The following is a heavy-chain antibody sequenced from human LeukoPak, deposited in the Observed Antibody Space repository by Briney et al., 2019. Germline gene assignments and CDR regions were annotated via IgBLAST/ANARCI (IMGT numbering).Heavy chain of an antibody. CDR3: ARDKGSIAVAGVFDY. CDR1: GYTFTSYG. J-gene: IGHJ4*02. V-gene: IGHV1-18*01. CDR2: ISAYNGNT. D-gene: IGHD6-19*01. Sequence: GASVKVSCKASGYTFTSYGISWVRQAPGQGLEWMGWISAYNGNTNYAQKLQGRVTMTTDASTSTAYMELRSLRSDDTAVYYCARDKGSIAVAGVFDYWGQGALVTVSS.